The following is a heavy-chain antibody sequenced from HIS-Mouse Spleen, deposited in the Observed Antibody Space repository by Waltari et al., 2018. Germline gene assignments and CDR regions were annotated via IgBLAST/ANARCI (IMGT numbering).Heavy chain of an antibody. V-gene: IGHV4-39*07. D-gene: IGHD6-6*01. CDR1: GGSISSSSYY. CDR2: IYYSGGT. CDR3: ASRYSSSSQFGY. J-gene: IGHJ4*02. Sequence: QLQLQESGPGLVKPSETLSLTCTVSGGSISSSSYYWGWIRQPPGKGLEWIGSIYYSGGTSYNPSLKSRVTISVDTSKTQFSLKLSSVTAADTAVYYCASRYSSSSQFGYWGQGTLVTVSS.